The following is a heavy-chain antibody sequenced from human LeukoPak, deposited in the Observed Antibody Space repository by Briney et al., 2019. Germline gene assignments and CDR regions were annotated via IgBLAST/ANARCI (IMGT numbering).Heavy chain of an antibody. D-gene: IGHD6-19*01. J-gene: IGHJ4*02. CDR2: IYYSGST. CDR1: GGSISSSSYY. CDR3: ARVDSSGWYRP. Sequence: SETLSLTCTVSGGSISSSSYYWGWIRQPPGKGLEWIGSIYYSGSTYYNPSLKSRVTISVDTSKNQFSLKLSSVTAADTAVYYCARVDSSGWYRPWGQGTLVTVSS. V-gene: IGHV4-39*01.